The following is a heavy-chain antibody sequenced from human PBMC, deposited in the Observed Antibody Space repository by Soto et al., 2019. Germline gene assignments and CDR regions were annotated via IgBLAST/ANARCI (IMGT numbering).Heavy chain of an antibody. Sequence: ASVKVSCKASGGTFSSYAISWVRQAPGQGLEWMGGVIPIFGTANYAQKFQGRVTITADESTSTAYMELSSLRSEDTAVYYCARGRSSGKYYFDYWGQGTLVTVSS. CDR2: VIPIFGTA. CDR3: ARGRSSGKYYFDY. J-gene: IGHJ4*02. D-gene: IGHD6-19*01. CDR1: GGTFSSYA. V-gene: IGHV1-69*13.